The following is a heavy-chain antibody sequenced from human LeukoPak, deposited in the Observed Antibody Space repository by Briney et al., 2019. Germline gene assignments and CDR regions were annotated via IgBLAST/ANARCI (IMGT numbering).Heavy chain of an antibody. CDR1: GGTFSSYA. D-gene: IGHD2-21*02. CDR2: IIPILGIA. CDR3: ARALGDYYFDY. J-gene: IGHJ4*02. Sequence: VASVKVSCKASGGTFSSYAISWVRQAPGQGLEWMGRIIPILGIANYAQKFQGRVTITADKSTSTAYMELSSLRSEDTAVYYCARALGDYYFDYWGQGTLVTVSS. V-gene: IGHV1-69*04.